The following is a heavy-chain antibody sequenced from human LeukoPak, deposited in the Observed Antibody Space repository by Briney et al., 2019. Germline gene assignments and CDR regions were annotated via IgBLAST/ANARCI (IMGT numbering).Heavy chain of an antibody. V-gene: IGHV3-30-3*01. Sequence: GGSLRLSCAASGFTFSSYAMHWVRQAPGKGLEWVAVISYDGSNKYYADSVKGRFTISRDNSKNTLYLQMNSLRAEDTAVYYCARDGYCSSTSCYYYYYYYMDVWGKGTTVTVSS. J-gene: IGHJ6*03. D-gene: IGHD2-2*03. CDR1: GFTFSSYA. CDR3: ARDGYCSSTSCYYYYYYYMDV. CDR2: ISYDGSNK.